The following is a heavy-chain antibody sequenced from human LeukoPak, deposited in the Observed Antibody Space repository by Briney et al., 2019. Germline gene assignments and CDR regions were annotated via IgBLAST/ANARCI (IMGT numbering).Heavy chain of an antibody. V-gene: IGHV4-34*01. D-gene: IGHD6-19*01. CDR2: INHSGST. Sequence: PSETLSLTCAVYGGSFSGYYWSWIRQPPGKGLEWIGEINHSGSTNFNPSLKSRVTISVDTSKNQFSLKLSSVTAADTAVYYCARGTLYSGWSYYFDYWGQGSQVTVSS. J-gene: IGHJ4*02. CDR3: ARGTLYSGWSYYFDY. CDR1: GGSFSGYY.